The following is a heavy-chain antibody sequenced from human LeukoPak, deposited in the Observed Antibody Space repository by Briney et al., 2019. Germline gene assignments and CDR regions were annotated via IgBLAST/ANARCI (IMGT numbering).Heavy chain of an antibody. CDR3: ARDRNTGAFDI. D-gene: IGHD2-8*02. Sequence: SETLSLTCTVSGGSISSYYWSWIRQPPGKGLEWIGYIYYSGSTYYNPSLKSRVTISVDTSKNQFSLKLSSVTAADTAVYYCARDRNTGAFDIWGQGTMVTVSS. J-gene: IGHJ3*02. CDR2: IYYSGST. V-gene: IGHV4-59*12. CDR1: GGSISSYY.